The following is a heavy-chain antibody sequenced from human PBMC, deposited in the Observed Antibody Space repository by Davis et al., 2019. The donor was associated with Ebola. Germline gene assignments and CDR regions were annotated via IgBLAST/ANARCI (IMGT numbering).Heavy chain of an antibody. J-gene: IGHJ4*02. CDR2: INGGSGDT. Sequence: ASVKVSCKGSVYTFGSYSSLWVRQAPGQGLEWMGWINGGSGDTKYSQNFQGRVTITRDTSASTAYMEVRSLRSDDTAVYYCARDEDYWGQGTLVTVSS. CDR1: VYTFGSYS. CDR3: ARDEDY. V-gene: IGHV1-3*01.